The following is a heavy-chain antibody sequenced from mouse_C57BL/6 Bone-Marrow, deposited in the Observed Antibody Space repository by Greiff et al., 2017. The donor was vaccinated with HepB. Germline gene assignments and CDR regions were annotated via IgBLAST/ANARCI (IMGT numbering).Heavy chain of an antibody. CDR3: ASLYDGYSPLDY. J-gene: IGHJ2*01. CDR1: GYTFTSYW. Sequence: VQLQQPGAELVKPGASVKMSCKASGYTFTSYWITWVKQRPGQGLEWIGDIYPGSGSTNYNEKFKSKATLTVDTSSSTAYMQLSSLTSEDSAVYYCASLYDGYSPLDYWGQGTTLTVSS. CDR2: IYPGSGST. V-gene: IGHV1-55*01. D-gene: IGHD2-2*01.